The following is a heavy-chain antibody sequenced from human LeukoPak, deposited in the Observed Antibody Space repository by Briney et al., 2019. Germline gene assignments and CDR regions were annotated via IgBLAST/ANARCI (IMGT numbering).Heavy chain of an antibody. Sequence: GGSLRLSCAASGFTFRSYGMSWVRQAPGKGLEWVSGMSGSGVNTDYADSVKGRFTISRDNSKNTLYLQMNSLRAEDTAVYYCAKDTIAVAGYFDYWGQGTLVTVSS. V-gene: IGHV3-23*01. CDR1: GFTFRSYG. CDR2: MSGSGVNT. D-gene: IGHD6-19*01. J-gene: IGHJ4*02. CDR3: AKDTIAVAGYFDY.